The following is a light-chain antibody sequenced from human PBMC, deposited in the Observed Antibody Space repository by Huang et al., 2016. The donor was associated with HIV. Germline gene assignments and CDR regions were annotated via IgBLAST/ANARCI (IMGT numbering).Light chain of an antibody. V-gene: IGKV1-9*01. CDR3: QQLNTFPLT. J-gene: IGKJ4*01. CDR1: QDIGTY. CDR2: GAS. Sequence: IQLTQSPSSLSASVGDRVTITCRASQDIGTYLAWYQQKPGRAPTGLFYGASRLQSGVTSRFTGSGSGTQFTLTISSLQPEDFAMYYCQQLNTFPLTFGGGTKVEF.